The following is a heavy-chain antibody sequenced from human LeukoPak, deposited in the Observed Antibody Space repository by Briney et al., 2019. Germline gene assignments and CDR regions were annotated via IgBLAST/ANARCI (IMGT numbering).Heavy chain of an antibody. Sequence: QTGGSLRLSCAASGFTFSSYAMSWVRQAPGKGLEWVSAIRGSGGSTYYADSVKGRFTISRDNSKKTLYLQMNRLRAEDTGVYYCAKAVGYHDALDIWGQGTMVTVSS. V-gene: IGHV3-23*01. J-gene: IGHJ3*02. CDR2: IRGSGGST. D-gene: IGHD2-2*03. CDR3: AKAVGYHDALDI. CDR1: GFTFSSYA.